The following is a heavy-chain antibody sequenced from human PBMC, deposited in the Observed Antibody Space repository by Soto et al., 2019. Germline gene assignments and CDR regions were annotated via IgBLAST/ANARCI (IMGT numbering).Heavy chain of an antibody. CDR1: GFTFSSYS. CDR3: ARERGSGWTFDY. J-gene: IGHJ4*02. V-gene: IGHV3-7*01. Sequence: GGSLRLSCAASGFTFSSYSMNWVRQAPGKGLEWVANIKHDGSGEYYVDPVKGRFTISRDNAKNSLYLQMHSLRAEDTAVYYCARERGSGWTFDYWGQGTLVTVSS. D-gene: IGHD6-19*01. CDR2: IKHDGSGE.